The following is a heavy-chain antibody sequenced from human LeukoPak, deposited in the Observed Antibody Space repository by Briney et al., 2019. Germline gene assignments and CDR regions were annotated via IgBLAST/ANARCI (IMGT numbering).Heavy chain of an antibody. CDR2: INHSGST. CDR1: GVSFSGYY. J-gene: IGHJ4*02. CDR3: ARGMTTVTSYYFDY. Sequence: SETLSLTCAVYGVSFSGYYWSWIRQPPGKGLEWIGEINHSGSTNYNPSLKSRVTMSVDTSKNQLSLKLSSVTAADTAVYYCARGMTTVTSYYFDYWGQGTLVTVSS. D-gene: IGHD4-11*01. V-gene: IGHV4-34*01.